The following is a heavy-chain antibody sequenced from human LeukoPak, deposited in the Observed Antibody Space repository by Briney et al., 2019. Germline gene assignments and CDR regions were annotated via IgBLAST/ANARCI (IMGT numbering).Heavy chain of an antibody. D-gene: IGHD2-21*02. J-gene: IGHJ4*02. CDR3: ARDSCGGDCYSAEFDY. Sequence: ASVKVSCKASGYTFTGYYMRWVRQAPGQGLEWMGRINPNSGGTNYAQKFQGRVTMTRDTSISTAYMELSRLRSDDTAVYYCARDSCGGDCYSAEFDYWGQGTLVTVSS. CDR2: INPNSGGT. CDR1: GYTFTGYY. V-gene: IGHV1-2*06.